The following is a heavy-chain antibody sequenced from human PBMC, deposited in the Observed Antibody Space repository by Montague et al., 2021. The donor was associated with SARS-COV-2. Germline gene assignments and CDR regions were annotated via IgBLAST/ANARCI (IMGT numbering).Heavy chain of an antibody. CDR1: GGSTSNYY. J-gene: IGHJ4*02. V-gene: IGHV4-59*12. D-gene: IGHD2-15*01. Sequence: SETLSLTCSVSGGSTSNYYWTWIRQSPGKGLQWIGCIFYTGSTKFNPSLKSRVSMSLDTSKNHFSLRLSAVTAADTARYYCARAQNICFIANCVNYFDLWGLGAPVTVSS. CDR3: ARAQNICFIANCVNYFDL. CDR2: IFYTGST.